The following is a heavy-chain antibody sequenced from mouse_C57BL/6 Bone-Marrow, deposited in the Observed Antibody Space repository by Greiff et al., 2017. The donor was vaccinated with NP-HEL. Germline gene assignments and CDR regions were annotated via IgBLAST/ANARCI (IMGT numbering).Heavy chain of an antibody. V-gene: IGHV5-9*01. J-gene: IGHJ3*01. CDR3: ASGGPWFAY. Sequence: EVMLVESGGGLVKPGGSLKLSCAASGFTFSSYTMSWVRQTPEKRLEWVATISGGGGNTYYPDSVKGRFTISRDNAKNTLYLQMSSLRSEDTALYYCASGGPWFAYWGQGTLVTVSA. CDR2: ISGGGGNT. CDR1: GFTFSSYT.